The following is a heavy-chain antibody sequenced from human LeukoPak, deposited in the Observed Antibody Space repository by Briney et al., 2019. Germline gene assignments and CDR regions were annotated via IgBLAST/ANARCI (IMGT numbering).Heavy chain of an antibody. J-gene: IGHJ4*02. CDR1: GFTFDDYA. CDR3: AKDYTAMVRGGDY. CDR2: ISWNSGSI. V-gene: IGHV3-9*01. D-gene: IGHD5-18*01. Sequence: SGGSLRLSCAASGFTFDDYAMHWVRQAPGKGLEWVSGISWNSGSIGYADSVKGRFTISRDNAKNSLYLQMNSLRAEDTALYYCAKDYTAMVRGGDYWGQGTLVTVSS.